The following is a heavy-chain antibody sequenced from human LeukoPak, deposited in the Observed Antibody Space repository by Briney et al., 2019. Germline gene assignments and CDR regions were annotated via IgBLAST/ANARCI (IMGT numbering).Heavy chain of an antibody. CDR3: ARDASGYYYTSGLIDY. V-gene: IGHV3-11*04. CDR2: IRGGGGII. Sequence: LSLTCAVYGGSFSGYYWSWIRQPPGKGLEWISYIRGGGGIINYADSVKGRFTISRDNAKNSLYLQMNSLRAEDTAFYYCARDASGYYYTSGLIDYWGQGTLVTVSS. CDR1: GGSFSGYY. D-gene: IGHD3-22*01. J-gene: IGHJ4*02.